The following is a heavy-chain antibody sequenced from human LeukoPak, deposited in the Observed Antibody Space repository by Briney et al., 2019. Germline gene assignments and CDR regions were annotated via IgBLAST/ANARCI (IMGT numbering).Heavy chain of an antibody. Sequence: SGPTLVNPTQTLTLTCTFSGFSLSTSGVGVGWIRQPPGKALYWLALIYWNDDKRSSPSLKSRLTITKDTSKNQLVLIMTNMDPVDTATYYCAHSSSRYFDYWGQGTLVTVSS. CDR2: IYWNDDK. CDR1: GFSLSTSGVG. V-gene: IGHV2-5*01. CDR3: AHSSSRYFDY. D-gene: IGHD6-6*01. J-gene: IGHJ4*02.